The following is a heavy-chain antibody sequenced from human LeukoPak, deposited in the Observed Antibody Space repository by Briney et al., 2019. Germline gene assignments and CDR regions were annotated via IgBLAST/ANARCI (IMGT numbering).Heavy chain of an antibody. D-gene: IGHD3-10*01. Sequence: SETLSLTCAVSGFSISSGYYWGWIRQPPGKGLEWIGSFYHSGNTYYNPSLKSRVTISVDTSKNQFSLKLSSVTAAETAVYYCARVLKWFGVDAFDIWGQGTMVTVSS. CDR2: FYHSGNT. CDR3: ARVLKWFGVDAFDI. J-gene: IGHJ3*02. V-gene: IGHV4-38-2*01. CDR1: GFSISSGYY.